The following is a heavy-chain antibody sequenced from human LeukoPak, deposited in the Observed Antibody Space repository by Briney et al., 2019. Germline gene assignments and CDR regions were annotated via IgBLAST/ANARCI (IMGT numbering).Heavy chain of an antibody. CDR3: ASQPSPLPFSHDAFDI. D-gene: IGHD3-16*01. CDR2: IILMFGTA. V-gene: IGHV1-69*05. Sequence: SVTLCFTASAGTFTSYAINWVRHAPGQGHEWMGGIILMFGTANYAQKFQGRVTITTDESTRTACWELSSLGSEDTAVFYCASQPSPLPFSHDAFDIWGQGTMVTVSS. CDR1: AGTFTSYA. J-gene: IGHJ3*02.